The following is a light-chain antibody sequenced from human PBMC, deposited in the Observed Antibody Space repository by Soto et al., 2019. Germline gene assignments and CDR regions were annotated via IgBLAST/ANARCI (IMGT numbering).Light chain of an antibody. V-gene: IGKV3-15*01. CDR3: QQYGSSPSWT. CDR1: QSVSSN. CDR2: GAS. J-gene: IGKJ1*01. Sequence: EIVMTHSPATLSVSRGEIATLSVRAGQSVSSNLAWYQQKPGQAPRLLIYGASTRATGIPARFSGSGSGTEFTLTISSLQSEDFAVYYCQQYGSSPSWTFGQGTKV.